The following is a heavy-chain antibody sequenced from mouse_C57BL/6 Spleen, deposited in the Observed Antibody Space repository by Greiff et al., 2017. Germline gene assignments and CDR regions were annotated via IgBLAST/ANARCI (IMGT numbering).Heavy chain of an antibody. CDR1: GFTFSDYG. CDR2: ISNLAYSI. V-gene: IGHV5-15*04. D-gene: IGHD1-1*01. J-gene: IGHJ4*01. Sequence: EVKLVESGGGLVQPGGSLKLSCAASGFTFSDYGMAWVRQAPRKGPEWVAFISNLAYSIYYADTVTGRFTISRENAKNTLYLEMSSLRSDDTAMYYCARHGPRTQYYCSSYEAMDYWGQGTSVTVSS. CDR3: ARHGPRTQYYCSSYEAMDY.